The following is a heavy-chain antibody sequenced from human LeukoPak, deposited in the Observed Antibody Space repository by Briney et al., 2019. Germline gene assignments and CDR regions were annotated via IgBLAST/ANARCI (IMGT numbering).Heavy chain of an antibody. J-gene: IGHJ4*02. D-gene: IGHD1-26*01. CDR3: AKDRRSLVGPTNFDY. CDR1: GFSFDNYA. V-gene: IGHV3-23*01. Sequence: PGGSLRLSCAASGFSFDNYAMSWVRQAPGKGLEWVSAIRGSTGRTYYADSVKGRFTVSRDNSKNTLYLQMTSLRAEDTAIYYCAKDRRSLVGPTNFDYWGQGTPVTVSS. CDR2: IRGSTGRT.